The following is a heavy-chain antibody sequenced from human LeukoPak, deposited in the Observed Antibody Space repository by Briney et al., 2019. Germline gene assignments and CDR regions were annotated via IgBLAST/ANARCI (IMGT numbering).Heavy chain of an antibody. V-gene: IGHV3-23*01. J-gene: IGHJ4*02. D-gene: IGHD3-22*01. CDR1: GFTFGDYA. CDR3: AKRGVVIRVILVGFHKEAYYFDS. CDR2: ISDSGGST. Sequence: PGGSLRLSCTASGFTFGDYAMSWVRQAPGKGLEWVAGISDSGGSTNYADSVKGRFTISRDNPKNTLYLQMNSLRAEDTAVYFCAKRGVVIRVILVGFHKEAYYFDSWGQGALVTVSS.